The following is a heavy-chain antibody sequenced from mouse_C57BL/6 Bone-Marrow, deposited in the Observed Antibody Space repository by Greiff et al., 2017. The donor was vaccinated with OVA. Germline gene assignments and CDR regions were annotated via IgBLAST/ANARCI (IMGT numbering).Heavy chain of an antibody. V-gene: IGHV3-6*01. J-gene: IGHJ1*03. Sequence: EVKLMESGPGLVKPSQSLSLTCSVTGYSITSGYYWNWIRQFPGNKLEWMGYISYDGSNNYNPSLKNRISITRDTSKNQFFLKLNSVTTEDTATYYCARDYYGSSDWYFDVWGTGTTVTVSS. CDR3: ARDYYGSSDWYFDV. CDR1: GYSITSGYY. D-gene: IGHD1-1*01. CDR2: ISYDGSN.